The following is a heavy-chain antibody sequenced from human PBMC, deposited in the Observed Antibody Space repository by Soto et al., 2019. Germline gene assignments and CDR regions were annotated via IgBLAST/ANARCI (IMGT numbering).Heavy chain of an antibody. J-gene: IGHJ4*02. V-gene: IGHV5-51*01. CDR3: ARPRRVMGLRFLEWLPDFGY. Sequence: GESLKISCKGSGYSFTSYWIGWVRQMPGKGLEWMGIIYPGDSDTRYSPSFQGQVTISADKSISTAYLQWSSLKASDTAMYYCARPRRVMGLRFLEWLPDFGYWGQGTLVTVSS. D-gene: IGHD3-3*01. CDR2: IYPGDSDT. CDR1: GYSFTSYW.